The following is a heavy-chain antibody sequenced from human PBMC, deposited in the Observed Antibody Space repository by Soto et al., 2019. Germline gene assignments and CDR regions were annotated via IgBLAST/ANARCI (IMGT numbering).Heavy chain of an antibody. CDR2: IYYSGST. D-gene: IGHD2-21*02. J-gene: IGHJ5*02. V-gene: IGHV4-39*01. CDR3: ARHFGGNFHLYWFDP. CDR1: GGSISSSRSY. Sequence: SETLSLTCTVSGGSISSSRSYWGWIRQPPGKGLEWIGSIYYSGSTYYNPSLKSRVTISVDTSKNQFSLKLSSVTAADTAVYYCARHFGGNFHLYWFDPWGQGTLVTVS.